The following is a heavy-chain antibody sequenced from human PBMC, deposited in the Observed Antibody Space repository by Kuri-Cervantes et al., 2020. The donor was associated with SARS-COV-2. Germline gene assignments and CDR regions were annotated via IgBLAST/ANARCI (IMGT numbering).Heavy chain of an antibody. CDR2: INPNSGGT. CDR1: GYTFTGYY. D-gene: IGHD3-10*01. Sequence: ASVKVSCKASGYTFTGYYMRWVRQAPGQGLEWMGWINPNSGGTNYAQKFQGWVTMTRDTSISTVYMELSRLRSDDTAVYYCARGMVRGLIQSYYYGMDVWGQGTTVTVSS. CDR3: ARGMVRGLIQSYYYGMDV. V-gene: IGHV1-2*04. J-gene: IGHJ6*02.